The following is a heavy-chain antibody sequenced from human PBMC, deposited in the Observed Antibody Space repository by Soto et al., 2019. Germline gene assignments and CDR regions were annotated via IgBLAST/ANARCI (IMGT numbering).Heavy chain of an antibody. V-gene: IGHV3-48*01. Sequence: PGGSLRLSCAASGFTFSTYGMNWVRQAPGKGLEWVSYISNSGRTKYYADSVKGRFTISRDNGENSLYLQMNSLRAEDTAVYYCARDYWSDYYRDVWGKGTTVTVSS. D-gene: IGHD2-8*02. J-gene: IGHJ6*03. CDR1: GFTFSTYG. CDR2: ISNSGRTK. CDR3: ARDYWSDYYRDV.